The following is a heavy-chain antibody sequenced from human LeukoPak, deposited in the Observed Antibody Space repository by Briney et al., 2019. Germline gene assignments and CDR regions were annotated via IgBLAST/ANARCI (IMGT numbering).Heavy chain of an antibody. Sequence: GGSLRLSCAASGFTFSSYATSWVRQAPGKGLEWVSAISGSGGSTYYADSVKGRFTISRDNSKNTLYLQMNSLRAEDTAVYYCAKAVWDSSGYDYWGQGTLVTVSS. CDR3: AKAVWDSSGYDY. J-gene: IGHJ4*02. CDR2: ISGSGGST. CDR1: GFTFSSYA. D-gene: IGHD6-19*01. V-gene: IGHV3-23*01.